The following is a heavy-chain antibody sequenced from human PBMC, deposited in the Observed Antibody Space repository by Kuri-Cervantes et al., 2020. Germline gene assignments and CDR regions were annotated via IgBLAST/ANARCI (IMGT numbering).Heavy chain of an antibody. J-gene: IGHJ6*03. CDR2: INHSGST. V-gene: IGHV4-34*01. CDR1: GGSFSGYY. CDR3: ARGGSSGYYLYYYYYMDV. D-gene: IGHD3-22*01. Sequence: GSLRLSCAVYGGSFSGYYWSWIRQPPGKGLEWIGEINHSGSTNYNPSLKSRVTVSIDTSKNQFSLKLSSVTAADTAVYYCARGGSSGYYLYYYYYMDVWGKGTTVTVSS.